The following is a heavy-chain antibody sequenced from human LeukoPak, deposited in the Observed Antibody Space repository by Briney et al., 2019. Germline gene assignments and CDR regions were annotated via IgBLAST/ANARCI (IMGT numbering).Heavy chain of an antibody. CDR1: GGSFSGYY. J-gene: IGHJ6*03. V-gene: IGHV4-34*01. CDR3: AREVYGDNYYYYMDV. Sequence: SETLSLTCAVYGGSFSGYYWSWIRQLPGKGLEWSGEINHSGSTNYNPSLKGRVTISVDTSKNQFSLKLSSVPAADTAVYYCAREVYGDNYYYYMDVWGKGTTVTVSS. CDR2: INHSGST. D-gene: IGHD4-17*01.